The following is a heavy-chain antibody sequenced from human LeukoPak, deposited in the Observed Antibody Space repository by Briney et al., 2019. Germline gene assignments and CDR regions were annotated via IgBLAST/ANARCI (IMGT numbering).Heavy chain of an antibody. CDR1: GGSFSGYY. D-gene: IGHD3-22*01. Sequence: SETLSLTCAVYGGSFSGYYWSWIRQPPGKGLEWIGEINHSGSTNYNPSLKSRVTISVDTSKNQFSLKLSSVTAADTAVYYCARDLFKNWHTYYYDSSGHGDAFDIWGQGTMVTVSS. CDR2: INHSGST. CDR3: ARDLFKNWHTYYYDSSGHGDAFDI. J-gene: IGHJ3*02. V-gene: IGHV4-34*01.